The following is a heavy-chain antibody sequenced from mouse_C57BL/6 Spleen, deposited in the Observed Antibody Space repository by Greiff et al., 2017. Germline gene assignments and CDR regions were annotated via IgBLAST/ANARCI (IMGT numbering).Heavy chain of an antibody. J-gene: IGHJ3*01. CDR1: GFSFNTYA. Sequence: EVHLVESGGGLVQPKGSLKLSCAASGFSFNTYAMNWVRQAPGKGLEWVARIRSKSNNYATYYADSVKDRFTISRDDSESMLYLQMNNLKTEDTAMYYCVRPNWDFWFAYWGQGTLVTVSA. CDR3: VRPNWDFWFAY. CDR2: IRSKSNNYAT. V-gene: IGHV10-1*01. D-gene: IGHD4-1*02.